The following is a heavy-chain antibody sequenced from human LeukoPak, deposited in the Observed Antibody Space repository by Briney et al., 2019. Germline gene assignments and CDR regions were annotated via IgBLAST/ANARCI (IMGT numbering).Heavy chain of an antibody. CDR2: ISTSSSYI. CDR1: GFTFSSYS. D-gene: IGHD6-19*01. V-gene: IGHV3-21*01. CDR3: ARELSGIGRYSFYYYMDV. J-gene: IGHJ6*03. Sequence: GGSLRLSCAASGFTFSSYSMNWVRQAPGKGLEWVSSISTSSSYIYYADSVKGRFTISRDNSKNSLYLQMNSLRAEDTAVYYCARELSGIGRYSFYYYMDVWGKGTTVTMSS.